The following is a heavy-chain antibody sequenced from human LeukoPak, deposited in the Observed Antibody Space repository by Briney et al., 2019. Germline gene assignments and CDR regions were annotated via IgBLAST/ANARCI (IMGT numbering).Heavy chain of an antibody. V-gene: IGHV5-51*01. CDR1: GYSFTSFW. Sequence: GESLKIPCKGSGYSFTSFWFSRVRQMPGKGVEWLRIIYLRDFDTRYSPSVQCQVTISADKSISTAYLQWSRLKASDTAMYYCARHKCSGGSCYLWYGMDVWGQGTTVTVSS. CDR3: ARHKCSGGSCYLWYGMDV. D-gene: IGHD2-15*01. J-gene: IGHJ6*02. CDR2: IYLRDFDT.